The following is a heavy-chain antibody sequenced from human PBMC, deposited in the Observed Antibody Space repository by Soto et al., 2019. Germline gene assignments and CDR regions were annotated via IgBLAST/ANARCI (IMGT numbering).Heavy chain of an antibody. CDR3: ARGSDYDFWSRTSNWFDP. D-gene: IGHD3-3*01. V-gene: IGHV4-59*01. Sequence: PSETLSLTCTVSGGSITNKYWSWIRQFPGRGLEWIGYVYSSGSTNYNPSLKSRVTISVDTSKNQFSLKLSSVTAADTAVYYCARGSDYDFWSRTSNWFDPWGQGTLVTVSS. CDR2: VYSSGST. J-gene: IGHJ5*02. CDR1: GGSITNKY.